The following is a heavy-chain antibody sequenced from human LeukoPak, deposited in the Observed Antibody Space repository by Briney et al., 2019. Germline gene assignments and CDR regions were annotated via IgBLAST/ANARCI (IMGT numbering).Heavy chain of an antibody. J-gene: IGHJ3*02. D-gene: IGHD2-15*01. CDR3: ASLVVAAHYDAFDI. CDR1: GGSISSYY. V-gene: IGHV4-59*01. CDR2: IYYSEST. Sequence: SETLSLTCIVSGGSISSYYWSWIRQPPGKGLEWIGYIYYSESTNYNPSLKSRVTISVDTSKNQFSLKLSSVTAADTAVYYCASLVVAAHYDAFDIWGQRTMVTVSS.